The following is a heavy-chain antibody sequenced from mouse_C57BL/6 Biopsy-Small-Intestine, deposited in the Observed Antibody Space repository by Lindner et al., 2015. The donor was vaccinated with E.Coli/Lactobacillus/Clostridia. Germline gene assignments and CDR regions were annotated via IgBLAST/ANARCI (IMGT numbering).Heavy chain of an antibody. J-gene: IGHJ2*01. CDR2: IYPGDGDT. D-gene: IGHD2-2*01. CDR3: ARSRGNDGYFDY. V-gene: IGHV1-82*01. CDR1: GYAFSSSW. Sequence: VQLQESGPELVKPGASVKISCKASGYAFSSSWMNWVKQRPGKGLEWIGRIYPGDGDTNYNGKFKGKATLTADKSSSTAYMQLSSLTSEDSAVYFCARSRGNDGYFDYWGQGTTLTVSS.